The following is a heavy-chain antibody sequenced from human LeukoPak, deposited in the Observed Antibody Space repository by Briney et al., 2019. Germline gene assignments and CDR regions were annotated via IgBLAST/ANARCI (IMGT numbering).Heavy chain of an antibody. D-gene: IGHD1-26*01. V-gene: IGHV3-48*01. CDR2: ISSSSSTI. J-gene: IGHJ2*01. CDR1: GFTFSSYS. Sequence: GSLRLSCAASGFTFSSYSMNWVRQAPGKGLEWVSYISSSSSTIYYADSVKGRFTISRDSSKNTLFLQMNTLRAEDTAVYYCAKDRTVGASYWYFDLWGRGTLVTVSS. CDR3: AKDRTVGASYWYFDL.